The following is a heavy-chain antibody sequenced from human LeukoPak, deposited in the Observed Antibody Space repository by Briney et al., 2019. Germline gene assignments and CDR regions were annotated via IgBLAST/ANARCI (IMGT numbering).Heavy chain of an antibody. V-gene: IGHV3-23*01. CDR1: GFTFSSFA. CDR3: ARSFFYGSGSYSLYYFDY. D-gene: IGHD3-10*01. J-gene: IGHJ4*02. Sequence: PGGSLRLSCAASGFTFSSFAMSWVRQAPGKGLEWASTISGGGSSTYYADSVKGRFTISRDNSKNTLHLHMISLRAEDTAVYYCARSFFYGSGSYSLYYFDYWGQGTLVTVSS. CDR2: ISGGGSST.